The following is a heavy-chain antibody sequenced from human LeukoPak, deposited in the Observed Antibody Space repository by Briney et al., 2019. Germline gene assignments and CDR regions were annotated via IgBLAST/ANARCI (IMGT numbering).Heavy chain of an antibody. V-gene: IGHV4-59*12. CDR3: ARSTPYYYDSSGYWFDY. J-gene: IGHJ4*02. D-gene: IGHD3-22*01. CDR1: GGSISGYY. Sequence: PSETLSLTCTVSGGSISGYYWSWIRQPPGKGLEWIGYNYYNENTNYNPSLKSRATISIDTSKNQFSLKLTSVTAADTAVYYCARSTPYYYDSSGYWFDYWGQGTLVTVSS. CDR2: NYYNENT.